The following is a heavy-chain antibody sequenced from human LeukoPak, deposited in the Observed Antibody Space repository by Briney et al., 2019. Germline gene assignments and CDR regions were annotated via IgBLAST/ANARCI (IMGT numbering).Heavy chain of an antibody. J-gene: IGHJ4*02. D-gene: IGHD6-13*01. Sequence: GGSLRLSCAASGLTFSSYSMNWVRQAPGKGLEWVSSISASSNYIYYADSLKGRFTISRDNAKNSLYLQMNSLRAEDTAVYFCARGAGIAGGSYFDYWGQGTLVTVSS. V-gene: IGHV3-21*01. CDR3: ARGAGIAGGSYFDY. CDR2: ISASSNYI. CDR1: GLTFSSYS.